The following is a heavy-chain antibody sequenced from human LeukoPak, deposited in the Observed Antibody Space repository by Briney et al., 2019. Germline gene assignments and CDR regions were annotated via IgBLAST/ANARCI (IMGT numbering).Heavy chain of an antibody. CDR1: GFTFSDYY. D-gene: IGHD6-13*01. Sequence: PGGSLRLSCAVSGFTFSDYYMSWVRQAPGKGLEWVSYISSSGSMLHYADSVEGRFTISRDNAKNSLYLQMSSLRVEDTAVYYCTRRPYSSSWYYFDYWGQGTPVTVSS. V-gene: IGHV3-11*04. J-gene: IGHJ4*02. CDR2: ISSSGSML. CDR3: TRRPYSSSWYYFDY.